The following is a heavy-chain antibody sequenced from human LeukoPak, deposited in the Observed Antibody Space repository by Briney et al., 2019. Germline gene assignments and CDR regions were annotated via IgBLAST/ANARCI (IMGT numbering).Heavy chain of an antibody. D-gene: IGHD6-13*01. CDR2: INTDGSKT. CDR1: GFTFSSYW. J-gene: IGHJ4*02. V-gene: IGHV3-74*01. Sequence: GGSLRLSCAASGFTFSSYWMHWVRQAPGKGLVWVSRINTDGSKTTYADSVKGRFTISRDNAKNSLYLQMNSLRAEDTAVYYCARDLGYSSSWVPYWGQGTLVTVSS. CDR3: ARDLGYSSSWVPY.